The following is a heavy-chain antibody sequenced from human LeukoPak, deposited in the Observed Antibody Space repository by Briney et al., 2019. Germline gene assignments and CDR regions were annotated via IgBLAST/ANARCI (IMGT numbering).Heavy chain of an antibody. J-gene: IGHJ1*01. V-gene: IGHV3-30*04. CDR1: GFTFSSYA. CDR2: ISHDGSSK. Sequence: PGGSLRLSCAASGFTFSSYAMHWVRQAPGKGLEWVAAISHDGSSKYHADSVKGRFTISRDNSKNTVYLQMNSLRAEDTAVYFCAGSPKYSSSWYEYFQHWGQGTLVTVSS. CDR3: AGSPKYSSSWYEYFQH. D-gene: IGHD6-13*01.